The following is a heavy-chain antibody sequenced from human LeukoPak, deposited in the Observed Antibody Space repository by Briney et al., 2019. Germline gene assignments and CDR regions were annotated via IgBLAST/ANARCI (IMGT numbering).Heavy chain of an antibody. CDR3: AKLSLTGAEAFDI. V-gene: IGHV4-4*02. D-gene: IGHD3-9*01. Sequence: PSETLSLTCAVSGASVRTSNWWSWVRQPPGKGLEWIGEIYHSGSTNYNPSLKSRVSISIDKSNNQFSLKLSSVTAADTAVYYCAKLSLTGAEAFDIWGPGTMVSVSS. J-gene: IGHJ3*02. CDR2: IYHSGST. CDR1: GASVRTSNW.